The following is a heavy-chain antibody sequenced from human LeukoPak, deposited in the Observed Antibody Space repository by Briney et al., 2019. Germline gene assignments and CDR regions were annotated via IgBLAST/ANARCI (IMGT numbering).Heavy chain of an antibody. CDR3: ATHPVDTAMVVFDY. J-gene: IGHJ4*02. V-gene: IGHV1-18*01. CDR1: GYTFTSYG. CDR2: ISAYNGNT. Sequence: ASVKVSCKASGYTFTSYGISWVRQAPGQGLEWMGWISAYNGNTNYAQKFQGRVTMTEDTSTDTAYMELSSLRSEDTAVYYCATHPVDTAMVVFDYWGQGTLVTVSS. D-gene: IGHD5-18*01.